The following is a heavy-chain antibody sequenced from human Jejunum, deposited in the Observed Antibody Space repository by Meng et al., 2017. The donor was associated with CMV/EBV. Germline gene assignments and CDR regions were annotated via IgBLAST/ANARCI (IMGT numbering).Heavy chain of an antibody. CDR3: ARDRADGGIDY. J-gene: IGHJ4*02. CDR1: GFTFRSYE. V-gene: IGHV3-48*03. Sequence: AASGFTFRSYEMTWVRQAPGKGLEWVSYIGNSGTPIYYADSAKGRFTISRDNAKNSLYLQMNSLRAEDTAVYYCARDRADGGIDYWGQGTLVTVSS. CDR2: IGNSGTPI. D-gene: IGHD3-16*01.